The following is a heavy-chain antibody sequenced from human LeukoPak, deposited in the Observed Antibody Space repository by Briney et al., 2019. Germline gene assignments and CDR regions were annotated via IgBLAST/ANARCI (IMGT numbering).Heavy chain of an antibody. CDR2: ISYDGSNK. J-gene: IGHJ6*03. CDR1: GFTFSSYG. CDR3: ARLQLDPSYYYYYTDV. Sequence: PGGSLRLSCAASGFTFSSYGMHWVRQAPGKGLEWVAVISYDGSNKYYADSVKGRFTISRDNSKTTLYLQMNSLRAEDTAVYYCARLQLDPSYYYYYTDVWGKGTTVTVSS. D-gene: IGHD6-13*01. V-gene: IGHV3-30*03.